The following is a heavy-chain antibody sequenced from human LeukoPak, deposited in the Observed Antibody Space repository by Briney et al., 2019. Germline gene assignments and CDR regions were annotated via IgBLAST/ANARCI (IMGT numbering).Heavy chain of an antibody. CDR2: IYSSGST. Sequence: SETLSLTCTVSGGSIGSYYWSWIRQPPGKGLEWIGYIYSSGSTNYNPSLKSRVTISLDTSKNQFSLKLSSVTAADTAVYYCARGLVQQWLVRRYGMDVWGQGTTVTVSS. CDR3: ARGLVQQWLVRRYGMDV. D-gene: IGHD6-19*01. CDR1: GGSIGSYY. J-gene: IGHJ6*02. V-gene: IGHV4-59*12.